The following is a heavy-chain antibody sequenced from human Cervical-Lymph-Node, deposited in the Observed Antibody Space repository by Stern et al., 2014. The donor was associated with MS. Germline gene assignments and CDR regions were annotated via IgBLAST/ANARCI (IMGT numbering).Heavy chain of an antibody. J-gene: IGHJ5*02. Sequence: VQLLASGPGLVKPSETLSLTCTVSGGSFNNYYWSWIRQPPGKGLEWIGYIYQDGSTKYNPSLKSRVTISLHTSKKQFSLRLTSVTAADTAVYYCARVDDCSGGTCFSTSWFDPWGQGTLVTVSS. V-gene: IGHV4-59*01. CDR1: GGSFNNYY. CDR2: IYQDGST. CDR3: ARVDDCSGGTCFSTSWFDP. D-gene: IGHD2-15*01.